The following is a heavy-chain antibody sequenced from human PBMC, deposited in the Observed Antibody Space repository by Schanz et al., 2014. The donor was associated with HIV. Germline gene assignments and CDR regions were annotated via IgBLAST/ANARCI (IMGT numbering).Heavy chain of an antibody. CDR1: GFTFGDHY. J-gene: IGHJ6*02. CDR2: ISSPSGYI. V-gene: IGHV3-11*06. CDR3: ARSSDYYYGMDV. Sequence: VQLVESGGGLVKPGGSLSLSCVASGFTFGDHYMTWIRQAPGKGLEWVSAISSPSGYIYYADSVKGRFTISRDNAKNSLYLQMNSLRAEDTAVYYCARSSDYYYGMDVWGQGTTVTVSS.